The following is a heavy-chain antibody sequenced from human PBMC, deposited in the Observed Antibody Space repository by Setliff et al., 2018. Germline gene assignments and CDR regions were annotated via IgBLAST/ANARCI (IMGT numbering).Heavy chain of an antibody. Sequence: GASVKVSCKASGYTFTGYYMHWVRQAPGQGLEWMGWINPNSGGTNYAQKFQGRVTMTRNTSISTAYMELSSLRSDDTAVYYCARAPKAARRYYYYMDVWGKGTTVTVSS. CDR1: GYTFTGYY. CDR2: INPNSGGT. D-gene: IGHD6-6*01. J-gene: IGHJ6*03. V-gene: IGHV1-2*02. CDR3: ARAPKAARRYYYYMDV.